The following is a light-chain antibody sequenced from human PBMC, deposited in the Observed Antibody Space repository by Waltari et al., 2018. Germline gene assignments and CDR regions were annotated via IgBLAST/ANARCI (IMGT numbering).Light chain of an antibody. CDR1: QSVRSN. V-gene: IGKV3-15*01. Sequence: EVVMTQSPATLSVSPGEGATVSCRASQSVRSNVAWYQQTPGQAPLRLIYGASTRAPGIPDRFSGSGSGTEFILTIRSLQSEDFAVYYCQQYNNWPPWTFGQGTKVEIK. CDR3: QQYNNWPPWT. CDR2: GAS. J-gene: IGKJ1*01.